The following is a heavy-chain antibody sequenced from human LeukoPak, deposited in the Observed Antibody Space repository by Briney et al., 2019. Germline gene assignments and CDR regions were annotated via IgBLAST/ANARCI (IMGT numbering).Heavy chain of an antibody. D-gene: IGHD4-17*01. Sequence: PGGSLRLSCAASGFTFDDYAMHWVRQAPGKGLEWVSGISWNSGSIGYADSVKGRFTISRDNSKNTLYLQMNSLRAEDTAVYSCAKDRYGDYAYHYYGMDVWGQGTTVTVSS. J-gene: IGHJ6*02. CDR3: AKDRYGDYAYHYYGMDV. V-gene: IGHV3-9*01. CDR2: ISWNSGSI. CDR1: GFTFDDYA.